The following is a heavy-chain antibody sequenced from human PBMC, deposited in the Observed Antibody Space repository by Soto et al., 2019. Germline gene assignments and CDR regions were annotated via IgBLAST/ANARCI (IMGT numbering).Heavy chain of an antibody. CDR3: ARASSNFDSTNARLDY. D-gene: IGHD3-9*01. Sequence: QVQLVESGGGEVQPGRSLRLACDASGFTFSTYGMHWVRQAPGKGQEWVGVIRYDGSVTFYGDSMKGRVTISRDNSKSTAYLQMNSLRAEDTAVYYCARASSNFDSTNARLDYWGQGALVSVSS. CDR1: GFTFSTYG. CDR2: IRYDGSVT. V-gene: IGHV3-33*01. J-gene: IGHJ4*02.